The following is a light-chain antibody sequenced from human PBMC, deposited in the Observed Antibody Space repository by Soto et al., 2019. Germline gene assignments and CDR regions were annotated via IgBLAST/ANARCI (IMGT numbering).Light chain of an antibody. CDR1: QSVASSH. J-gene: IGKJ1*01. CDR2: GAS. Sequence: EIVLTQSPGTLSLSPGERATLSCRASQSVASSHLAWYRQKPGQTPRLLIYGASTRATGIPARFSGSGSGTEFTLTISSLQSEDFAVYYCQQYNDWPRGTFGQGTKVDIK. CDR3: QQYNDWPRGT. V-gene: IGKV3-15*01.